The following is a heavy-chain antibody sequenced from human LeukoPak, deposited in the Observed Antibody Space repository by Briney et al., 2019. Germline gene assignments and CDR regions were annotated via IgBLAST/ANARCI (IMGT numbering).Heavy chain of an antibody. V-gene: IGHV3-15*01. CDR2: IKSKTDGGTT. D-gene: IGHD2-2*01. J-gene: IGHJ4*02. CDR3: TTPESDIVVVPAAIGSDY. Sequence: GGSLRLSCAASGFTFSNAWMSWVRQAPGKGLEWVGRIKSKTDGGTTDYAAPVKGRFTISRDDSKNTLYLQMNSLKTEDTAVYDCTTPESDIVVVPAAIGSDYWGQGTLVTVSS. CDR1: GFTFSNAW.